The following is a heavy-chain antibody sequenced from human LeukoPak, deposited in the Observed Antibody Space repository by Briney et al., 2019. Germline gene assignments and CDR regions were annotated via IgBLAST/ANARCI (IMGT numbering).Heavy chain of an antibody. V-gene: IGHV4-39*07. CDR1: GGSIINTNYF. Sequence: SETLSLTCTVSGGSIINTNYFWGWIRQSPETGLEWIGSMHYSGSTYYDPSLNSRVTISVDTSKNQFSLKLTSVTAADTAVYYCCGSGWFAGPFGYWGQGALVTVSS. CDR3: CGSGWFAGPFGY. D-gene: IGHD6-19*01. CDR2: MHYSGST. J-gene: IGHJ4*02.